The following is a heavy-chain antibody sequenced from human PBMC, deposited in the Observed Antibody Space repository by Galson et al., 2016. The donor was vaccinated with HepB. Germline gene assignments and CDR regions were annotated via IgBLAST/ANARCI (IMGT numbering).Heavy chain of an antibody. Sequence: SLRLSCADAAFIVGHYAMYGVRQAPGKGLGWVAGVCWNSDSIGYADSVKGRFTISRYNAKNSLYLQMNSLRAEDTALYYCTKSDCSSTSCFPDYWGQGTLVTVSS. CDR1: AFIVGHYA. D-gene: IGHD2-2*01. CDR3: TKSDCSSTSCFPDY. J-gene: IGHJ4*02. V-gene: IGHV3-9*01. CDR2: VCWNSDSI.